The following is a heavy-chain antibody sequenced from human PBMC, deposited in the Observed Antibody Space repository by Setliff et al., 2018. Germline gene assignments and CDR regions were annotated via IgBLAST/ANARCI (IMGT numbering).Heavy chain of an antibody. J-gene: IGHJ6*03. V-gene: IGHV4-61*09. CDR1: GGSISSGSDY. CDR2: IYTSGST. Sequence: KASETLSLTCSVSGGSISSGSDYWTWIRQPAGKGLEWIGHIYTSGSTKYNPSLKSRVTISVDTSKNQFSLKLSSVTAADTAVYYCARAVSGWYSAHYYYMDVWGKGTTVTVSS. CDR3: ARAVSGWYSAHYYYMDV. D-gene: IGHD6-19*01.